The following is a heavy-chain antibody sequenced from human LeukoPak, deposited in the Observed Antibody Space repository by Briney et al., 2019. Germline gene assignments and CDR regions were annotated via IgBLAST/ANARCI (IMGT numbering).Heavy chain of an antibody. J-gene: IGHJ6*03. CDR2: IYVTGST. V-gene: IGHV4-4*07. CDR1: GGSIINYY. D-gene: IGHD3-22*01. CDR3: ARLKYYDSTGYYPGYYMDV. Sequence: SETLSLTCTVSGGSIINYYWSCIRQPAGTGLEWVGRIYVTGSTIYNPSLQSRLSMSVDTSKNQFSLRLTSVTAADTAVYYCARLKYYDSTGYYPGYYMDVWGKGITVTVSS.